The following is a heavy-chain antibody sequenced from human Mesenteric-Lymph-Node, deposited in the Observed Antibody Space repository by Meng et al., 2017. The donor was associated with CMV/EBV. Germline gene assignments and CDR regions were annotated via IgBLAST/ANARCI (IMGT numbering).Heavy chain of an antibody. CDR2: ISSSSRYI. D-gene: IGHD2-2*01. Sequence: GESLKISCAASGFTFSSYAMSWVRQAPGKGLEWVSSISSSSRYINYADSVKGRFTISRDNAEKSLSLQMNSLRVEDTAVYYCARLPMYCSTTTCYVDYWGQGTVVTVSS. CDR3: ARLPMYCSTTTCYVDY. J-gene: IGHJ4*02. V-gene: IGHV3-21*01. CDR1: GFTFSSYA.